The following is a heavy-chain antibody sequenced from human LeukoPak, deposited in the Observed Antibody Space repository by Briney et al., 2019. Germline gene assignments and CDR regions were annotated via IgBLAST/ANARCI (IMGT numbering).Heavy chain of an antibody. CDR2: IYTSGST. CDR3: ASIDYYGSGSYADY. D-gene: IGHD3-10*01. Sequence: SETLSLTCTVSGGFISSYYWSWIRQPAGKGLEWIGRIYTSGSTNYNPSLKSRVTMSVDTSKNQFSLKLSSVTAADTAVYYCASIDYYGSGSYADYWGQGTLVTVSS. V-gene: IGHV4-4*07. J-gene: IGHJ4*02. CDR1: GGFISSYY.